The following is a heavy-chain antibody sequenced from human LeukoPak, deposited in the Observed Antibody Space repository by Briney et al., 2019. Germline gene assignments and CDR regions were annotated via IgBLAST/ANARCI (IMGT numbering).Heavy chain of an antibody. CDR3: ASTVGHDFWSGYEVGDAFDI. CDR1: GGTFSSYA. CDR2: IIPIFGTA. D-gene: IGHD3-3*01. Sequence: VASVKVSCKASGGTFSSYAISWVRQAPGQGLEWMGGIIPIFGTANYAQKFQGRVTITTDESTSTAYMELSSLRSEDTAVYYCASTVGHDFWSGYEVGDAFDIWGQGTMVTVSS. V-gene: IGHV1-69*05. J-gene: IGHJ3*02.